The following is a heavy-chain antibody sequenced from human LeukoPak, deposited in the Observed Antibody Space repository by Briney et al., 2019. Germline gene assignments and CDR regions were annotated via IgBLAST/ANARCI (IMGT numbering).Heavy chain of an antibody. CDR1: GYTFTSHG. CDR2: ISAYNGNT. Sequence: GASVKVSCKASGYTFTSHGISWVRQAPGQGLEWMGWISAYNGNTNYAQKLQGRVTMTTDTSTSTAYMELRSLRSDDTAVYYCAREATGYGAYYYYYYMDVWGKGTTVTVSS. CDR3: AREATGYGAYYYYYYMDV. V-gene: IGHV1-18*01. D-gene: IGHD3-9*01. J-gene: IGHJ6*03.